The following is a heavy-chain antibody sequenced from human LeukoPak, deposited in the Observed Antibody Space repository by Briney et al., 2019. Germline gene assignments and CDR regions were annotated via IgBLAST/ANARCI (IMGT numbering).Heavy chain of an antibody. CDR1: GGSMSDYY. V-gene: IGHV4-59*01. CDR3: ARDYTMTHASDI. Sequence: SETLSLTCTVSGGSMSDYYWSWIRQPPGKGLEWIGYIYYTGCTNYNPSLKDRVTISIDTSKNQFSLKLSSVTAADTALYYCARDYTMTHASDIWGQGTLVTVSS. D-gene: IGHD3-22*01. J-gene: IGHJ3*02. CDR2: IYYTGCT.